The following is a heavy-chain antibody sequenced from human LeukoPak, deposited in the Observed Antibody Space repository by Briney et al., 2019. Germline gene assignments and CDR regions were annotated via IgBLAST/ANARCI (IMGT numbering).Heavy chain of an antibody. V-gene: IGHV4-4*07. CDR2: IYTSGTT. Sequence: SGTLSLTCTVSGGSISNYYWSWIRQPAGKGLEWIGRIYTSGTTHYNPSLKSRVTISIDTSKNQFSLKLSSLTAADTAVYYCARGSGGSYLNWFDPWGQGTLVTVSS. J-gene: IGHJ5*02. CDR3: ARGSGGSYLNWFDP. CDR1: GGSISNYY. D-gene: IGHD1-26*01.